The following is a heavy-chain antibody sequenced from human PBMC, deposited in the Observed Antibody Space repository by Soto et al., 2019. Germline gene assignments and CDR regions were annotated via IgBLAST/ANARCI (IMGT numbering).Heavy chain of an antibody. CDR2: MNPNSGNT. CDR3: ARGPRYCISTSCPWGWFDP. D-gene: IGHD2-2*01. Sequence: ASVKLSCKASGYPFTSYGINWVRQATGQGLEWMGWMNPNSGNTGYAQKFQGRVTMTRNTSISTAYMELSSLRSEDTAVYYCARGPRYCISTSCPWGWFDPWGQGTLVTVSS. V-gene: IGHV1-8*01. CDR1: GYPFTSYG. J-gene: IGHJ5*02.